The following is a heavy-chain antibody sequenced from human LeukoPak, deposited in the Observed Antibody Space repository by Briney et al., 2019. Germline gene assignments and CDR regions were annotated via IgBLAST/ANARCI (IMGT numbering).Heavy chain of an antibody. Sequence: GGSLRLSCAASGFTFSSYAMSWVRQAPGKGLEWVSAISGSGGSTYYADAVKGRFTISRDNSKNTLYLQMNSLRAEDTAVYYGAREFGGSPPAGDPLDYWAQEPLVTVSS. V-gene: IGHV3-23*01. J-gene: IGHJ4*02. CDR1: GFTFSSYA. D-gene: IGHD3-10*01. CDR2: ISGSGGST. CDR3: AREFGGSPPAGDPLDY.